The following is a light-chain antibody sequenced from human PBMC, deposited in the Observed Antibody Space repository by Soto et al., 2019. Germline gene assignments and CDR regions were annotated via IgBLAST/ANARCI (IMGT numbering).Light chain of an antibody. J-gene: IGLJ3*02. Sequence: QSALTQPASVSGSPGQSITISCTGTNSDVGKYNLVSWYQHHPGKAPKLVIYEDTKWPSGTSNRFSGSKSGNTASLTISGLQAEDEADYYCSSYTSSSTWVFGGGTKLTVL. CDR3: SSYTSSSTWV. V-gene: IGLV2-14*02. CDR2: EDT. CDR1: NSDVGKYNL.